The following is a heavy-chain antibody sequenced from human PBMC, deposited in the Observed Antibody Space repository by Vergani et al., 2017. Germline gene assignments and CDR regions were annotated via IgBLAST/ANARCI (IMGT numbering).Heavy chain of an antibody. CDR2: IYRTGRT. CDR1: GFSIDNGYY. V-gene: IGHV4-38-2*01. Sequence: QVQLQESGPGLVKPSETLSLTCAVSGFSIDNGYYWDWIRQPPGKGLEWIGSIYRTGRTHFNPSLKSRVTISVDTSNNHFSLRLNSLTAADTAVYYCARGITMIVVVSYNWFDPWGQGTLVTVSS. D-gene: IGHD3-22*01. CDR3: ARGITMIVVVSYNWFDP. J-gene: IGHJ5*02.